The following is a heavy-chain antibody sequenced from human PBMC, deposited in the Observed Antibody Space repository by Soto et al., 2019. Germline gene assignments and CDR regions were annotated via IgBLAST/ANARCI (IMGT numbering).Heavy chain of an antibody. CDR3: ARGGARRGIFGVVIKTIDY. Sequence: QVQLQESGPGLVKPSQTLSLTCTVSGGSISSGDYYWSWIRQPPGKGLGWFGYIYYSGSTYYNPSLKSRVTISVDTSKNQFSLKLSSVTAADTAVYYCARGGARRGIFGVVIKTIDYWGQGTLVTVSS. D-gene: IGHD3-3*01. CDR2: IYYSGST. V-gene: IGHV4-30-4*01. CDR1: GGSISSGDYY. J-gene: IGHJ4*02.